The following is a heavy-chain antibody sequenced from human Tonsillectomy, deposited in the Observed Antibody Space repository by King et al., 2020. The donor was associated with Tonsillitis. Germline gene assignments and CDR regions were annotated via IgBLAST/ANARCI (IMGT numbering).Heavy chain of an antibody. D-gene: IGHD2-15*01. CDR2: MNPNSGNT. V-gene: IGHV1-8*01. CDR3: ARASWPDCSSGTCRYHFDY. J-gene: IGHJ4*02. Sequence: QLVQSGAELKMPGASVRVSCTASAYTFISYDINWLRQTTGQGLEWMGWMNPNSGNTGYAQNLQGRVTMTRNNSISTAYMELSGLRSDDTAVYYCARASWPDCSSGTCRYHFDYWGQGTPVTVSS. CDR1: AYTFISYD.